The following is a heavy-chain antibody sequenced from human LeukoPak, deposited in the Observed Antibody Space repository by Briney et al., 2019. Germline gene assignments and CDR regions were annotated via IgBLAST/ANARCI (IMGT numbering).Heavy chain of an antibody. CDR2: IKQDGSEE. CDR3: ARDYYDSSGYYGY. V-gene: IGHV3-7*01. CDR1: GFTFSSYW. J-gene: IGHJ4*02. D-gene: IGHD3-22*01. Sequence: GGSLRLSCAASGFTFSSYWMSWIRQAPGKGLEWVADIKQDGSEEYYVDSVKGRFTISRDNSKNTLYLQMNSLRAEDTAVYYCARDYYDSSGYYGYWGQGTLVTVSS.